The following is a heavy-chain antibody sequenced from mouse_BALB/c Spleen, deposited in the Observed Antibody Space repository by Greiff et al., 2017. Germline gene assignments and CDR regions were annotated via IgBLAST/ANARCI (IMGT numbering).Heavy chain of an antibody. CDR3: AREYGYDVKAMDY. Sequence: QVQLKQSGPGLVAPSQSLSITCTVSGFSLTSYGVHWVRQPPGKGLEWLGVIWAGGSTNYNSALMSRLSISKDNSKSQVFLKMNSLQTDDTAMYYCAREYGYDVKAMDYWGQGTSVTVSS. D-gene: IGHD2-2*01. J-gene: IGHJ4*01. CDR2: IWAGGST. CDR1: GFSLTSYG. V-gene: IGHV2-9*02.